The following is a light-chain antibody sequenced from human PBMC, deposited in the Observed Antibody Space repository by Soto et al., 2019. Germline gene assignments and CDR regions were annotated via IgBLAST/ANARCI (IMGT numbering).Light chain of an antibody. J-gene: IGLJ2*01. Sequence: QSALTQPASVSGSPGQSITISCTGTRSDVGAYNYVSWFQQHPGKAPKLMIYEVSNRPSGVSNRFSGSKSGNTASLTISGLQAEDEDDYYCSSYTTSSTLVVFGGGTKLTVL. CDR2: EVS. V-gene: IGLV2-14*01. CDR1: RSDVGAYNY. CDR3: SSYTTSSTLVV.